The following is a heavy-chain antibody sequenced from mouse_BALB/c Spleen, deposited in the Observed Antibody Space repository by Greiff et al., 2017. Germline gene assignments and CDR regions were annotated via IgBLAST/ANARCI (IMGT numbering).Heavy chain of an antibody. D-gene: IGHD1-1*01. CDR3: TRGGYGSSYWYFDV. CDR1: GYTFTSYY. CDR2: INPSNGGT. Sequence: VQLQQPGAELVKPGASVKLSCKASGYTFTSYYMYWVKQRPGQGLEWIGGINPSNGGTNFNEKFKSKATLTVDKSSSTAYMQHSSLTSEDSAVYYCTRGGYGSSYWYFDVWGAGTTVTVSS. J-gene: IGHJ1*01. V-gene: IGHV1S81*02.